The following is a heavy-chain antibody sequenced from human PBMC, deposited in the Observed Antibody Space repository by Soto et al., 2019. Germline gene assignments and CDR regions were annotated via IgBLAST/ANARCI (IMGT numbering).Heavy chain of an antibody. D-gene: IGHD5-12*01. Sequence: SETLSLTCAVYGGSFSGYYWSWIRQPPGKGLEWIGEINHSGSTNYNPSLKSRVTISVDKSKNQFSLKLSSVTAADTAVYYCARGFQRGPYYYYYYGMDVWGQGTTVTVSS. CDR1: GGSFSGYY. CDR2: INHSGST. V-gene: IGHV4-34*01. CDR3: ARGFQRGPYYYYYYGMDV. J-gene: IGHJ6*02.